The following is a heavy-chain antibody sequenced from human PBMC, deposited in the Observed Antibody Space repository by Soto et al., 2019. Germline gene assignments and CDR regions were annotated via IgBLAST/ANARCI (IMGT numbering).Heavy chain of an antibody. V-gene: IGHV1-2*04. Sequence: ASVKVSCTASGYTFTGYYMHWVRQAPGQGLEWMGWINPNSGGTNYAQKFQGWVTMTRDTSISTAYMELSRLRSDDTAVYYCARDMNSGYDYYFDYWGQGTLVTVSS. CDR1: GYTFTGYY. J-gene: IGHJ4*02. CDR2: INPNSGGT. D-gene: IGHD5-12*01. CDR3: ARDMNSGYDYYFDY.